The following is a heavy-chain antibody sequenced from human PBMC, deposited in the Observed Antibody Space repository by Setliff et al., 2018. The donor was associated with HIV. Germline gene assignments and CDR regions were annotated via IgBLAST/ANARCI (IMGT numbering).Heavy chain of an antibody. D-gene: IGHD3-22*01. Sequence: PSETLSPTCAVSGGSISSGNWWSWVRQPPGKRLEWIGEIYHSGITNYNPSLKSRVTISVDKSKNQFSLKLSSVTAADTAVYYCASTTYYYDSSGYFWEHVQIDPWGQGTLVTVSS. J-gene: IGHJ5*02. V-gene: IGHV4-4*02. CDR1: GGSISSGNW. CDR2: IYHSGIT. CDR3: ASTTYYYDSSGYFWEHVQIDP.